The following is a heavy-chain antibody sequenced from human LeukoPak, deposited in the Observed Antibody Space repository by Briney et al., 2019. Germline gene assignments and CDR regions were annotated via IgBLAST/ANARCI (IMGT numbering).Heavy chain of an antibody. CDR1: RFSFSNYW. D-gene: IGHD3-10*01. V-gene: IGHV3-74*01. CDR3: ARDIVSGSGSLDY. J-gene: IGHJ4*02. Sequence: GGSLRLSCAASRFSFSNYWMHWVRQPPGKGLVWFSRVKSDGSNPSYADSVKGRFTISRDNAENMLYLQMNTLGAEDTAVYYCARDIVSGSGSLDYWGQGTLVTVSS. CDR2: VKSDGSNP.